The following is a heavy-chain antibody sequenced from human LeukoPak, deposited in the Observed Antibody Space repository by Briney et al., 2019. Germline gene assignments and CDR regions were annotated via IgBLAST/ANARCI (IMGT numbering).Heavy chain of an antibody. CDR2: ISSSSSYI. CDR1: GFTFSSYS. Sequence: GGSLRLSCAASGFTFSSYSMNWVRQAPGKGREWVSSISSSSSYIYYADSVKGRFTISRDNAKNSLYLQMNSLRAEDTAVYYCAREWGIAVIDYWGQGTLATVSS. D-gene: IGHD6-19*01. J-gene: IGHJ4*02. CDR3: AREWGIAVIDY. V-gene: IGHV3-21*01.